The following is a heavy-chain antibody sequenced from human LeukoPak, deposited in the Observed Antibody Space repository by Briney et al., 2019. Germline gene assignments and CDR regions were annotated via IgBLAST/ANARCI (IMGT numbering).Heavy chain of an antibody. D-gene: IGHD5-12*01. Sequence: SETLSLTCTVSGGSISSSSYYWGWIRQPPGKGLEWIGYIYYSGSTYYNPSLKSRVTISVDTSKNQFSLKLSSVTAADTAVYYCARAGYSGYENFDYWGQGTLVTVSS. CDR3: ARAGYSGYENFDY. CDR2: IYYSGST. CDR1: GGSISSSSYY. J-gene: IGHJ4*02. V-gene: IGHV4-39*07.